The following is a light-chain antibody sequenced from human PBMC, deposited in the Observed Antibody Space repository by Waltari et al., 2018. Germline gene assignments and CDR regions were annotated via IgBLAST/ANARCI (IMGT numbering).Light chain of an antibody. V-gene: IGLV2-23*02. CDR3: SSYAGGNNLL. CDR2: DVT. Sequence: QSALTQPASVSGSPGQSITISCSGTNSYVGVYDYVSWYQHHPGKAPRLIIYDVTKGPSGVANRFSGSKSGNTASLTISGLQAEDEADYYCSSYAGGNNLLFGGGTKVTVL. J-gene: IGLJ2*01. CDR1: NSYVGVYDY.